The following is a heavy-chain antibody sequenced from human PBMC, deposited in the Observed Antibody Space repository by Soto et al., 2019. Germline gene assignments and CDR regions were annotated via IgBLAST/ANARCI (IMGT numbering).Heavy chain of an antibody. J-gene: IGHJ5*02. CDR2: ISAYNGNT. V-gene: IGHV1-18*04. D-gene: IGHD6-13*01. CDR1: GYTFTGYY. CDR3: ARFENIAGNWFDP. Sequence: ASVKVSCKASGYTFTGYYMHWVRQAPGQGLEWMGWISAYNGNTNYAQKLQGRVTMTTDTSTSTAYMELRSLRSDDTAVYYCARFENIAGNWFDPWGQGTLVTVSS.